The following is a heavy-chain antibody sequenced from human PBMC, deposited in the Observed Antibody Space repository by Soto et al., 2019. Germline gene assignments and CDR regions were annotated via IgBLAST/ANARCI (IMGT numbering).Heavy chain of an antibody. V-gene: IGHV1-2*02. J-gene: IGHJ3*02. Sequence: QVQLVQSGAEVKKPGASVKVSCKVSGYTFTDYSIHWVRQAPGQGLEWMGWINPNTGGTNSPQDCQGGGTWTRDTSSSTAYRELRRRRYDDTAVDYGARQGRGGGDAFDTWGQGTIITVS. CDR2: INPNTGGT. D-gene: IGHD3-16*01. CDR3: ARQGRGGGDAFDT. CDR1: GYTFTDYS.